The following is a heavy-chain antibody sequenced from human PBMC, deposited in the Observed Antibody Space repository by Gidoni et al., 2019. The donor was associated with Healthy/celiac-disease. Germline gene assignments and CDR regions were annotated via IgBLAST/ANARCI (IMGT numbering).Heavy chain of an antibody. CDR2: IIPILGIA. V-gene: IGHV1-69*08. D-gene: IGHD2-21*02. J-gene: IGHJ3*02. Sequence: QVQLVQSGAEVKKPGSSVKVSCKASGGTFSSYNISWVRQAPGQGLEWMGRIIPILGIANYAQKFQGRVTITADKSTSTAYMELSSLRSEDTAVYDCARDSPFPSTDDAFDIWGQGTMVTVSS. CDR3: ARDSPFPSTDDAFDI. CDR1: GGTFSSYN.